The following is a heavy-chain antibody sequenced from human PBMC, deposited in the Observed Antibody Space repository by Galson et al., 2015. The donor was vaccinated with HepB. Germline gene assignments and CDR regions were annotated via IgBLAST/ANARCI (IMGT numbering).Heavy chain of an antibody. CDR1: GFTFSSYA. D-gene: IGHD3-22*01. Sequence: SLRLSCAASGFTFSSYAMSWVRQAPGKGLEWVSAISGSGGSTYYADSVKGRFTISRDNSKNTPYLQMNSLRAEDTAVYYCAKGDYDSSARIGHPDYWGQGTLVTVSS. CDR3: AKGDYDSSARIGHPDY. CDR2: ISGSGGST. V-gene: IGHV3-23*01. J-gene: IGHJ4*02.